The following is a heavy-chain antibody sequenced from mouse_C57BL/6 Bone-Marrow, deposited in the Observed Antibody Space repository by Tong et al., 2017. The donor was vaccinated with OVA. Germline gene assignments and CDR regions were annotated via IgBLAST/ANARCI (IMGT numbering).Heavy chain of an antibody. CDR3: ASPYYSIYDGAY. V-gene: IGHV5-2*01. CDR1: EYEFPSHD. D-gene: IGHD2-5*01. CDR2: INSDGGST. Sequence: EVQLQESGGGLVQPGESLKLSCESNEYEFPSHDMSWVRKTPEKRLELVAAINSDGGSTYYPDTMERRFIIARDNTKMTLYLQMRSLRSEDTDLYDCASPYYSIYDGAYWGQETHVTVPA. J-gene: IGHJ3*01.